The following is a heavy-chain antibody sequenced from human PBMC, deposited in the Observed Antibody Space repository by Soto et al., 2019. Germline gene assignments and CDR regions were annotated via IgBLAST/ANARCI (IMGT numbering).Heavy chain of an antibody. J-gene: IGHJ4*02. D-gene: IGHD3-10*01. Sequence: GGSLRLSCAASGFTFSSYSMNWVRQAPGKGLEWVSSISSSSSYIYYADSVKGRFTISRDNAKNSLYLQMNSLRAEDTAVYYCARVSLGYYYGSGSPIDYWGQGTLVTVSS. CDR1: GFTFSSYS. V-gene: IGHV3-21*01. CDR3: ARVSLGYYYGSGSPIDY. CDR2: ISSSSSYI.